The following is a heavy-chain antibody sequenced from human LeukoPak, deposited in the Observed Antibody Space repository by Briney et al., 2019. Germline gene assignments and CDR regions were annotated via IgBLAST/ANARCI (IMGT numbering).Heavy chain of an antibody. J-gene: IGHJ4*02. Sequence: PGGSLRLSCAASGFTFASYAVTWVRQAPGKGLEWVSSISASAGTTYYVDSVKGCFTISRDTAKSTLYLQMNSLRADDSAVYYCAKDRPLNWGYYFDSWGQGTLVTVSS. CDR3: AKDRPLNWGYYFDS. CDR1: GFTFASYA. D-gene: IGHD7-27*01. CDR2: ISASAGTT. V-gene: IGHV3-23*01.